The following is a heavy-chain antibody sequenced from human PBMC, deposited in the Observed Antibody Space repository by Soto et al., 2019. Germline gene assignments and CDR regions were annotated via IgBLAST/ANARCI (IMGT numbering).Heavy chain of an antibody. D-gene: IGHD3-10*01. CDR1: GGSINSGGYY. CDR3: ARDGRRGYPYGMDV. V-gene: IGHV4-31*03. CDR2: IYYSGST. J-gene: IGHJ6*02. Sequence: QVQLQESGPGLVKPSQTLSLTCTVSGGSINSGGYYWSWIRQHPGKGLEWIGYIYYSGSTYYNPSLKSRLTISVDTSKNQFSLKLSSMTAADTAVYYCARDGRRGYPYGMDVWGQGTTVTVSS.